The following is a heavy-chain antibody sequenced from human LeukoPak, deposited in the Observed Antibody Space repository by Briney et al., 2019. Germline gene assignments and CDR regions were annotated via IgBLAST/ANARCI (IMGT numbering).Heavy chain of an antibody. CDR2: ITSSSSTK. CDR1: GFTFSSYS. CDR3: ARDQDWNLDY. D-gene: IGHD1-1*01. Sequence: PGGSLRLSCAASGFTFSSYSMNWVRQAPGKGLEWVSYITSSSSTKYYADSVKGRFTISRDNAKNSLYLQMNSLSAEDTAVYYCARDQDWNLDYWGQGTLVTVSS. J-gene: IGHJ4*02. V-gene: IGHV3-48*01.